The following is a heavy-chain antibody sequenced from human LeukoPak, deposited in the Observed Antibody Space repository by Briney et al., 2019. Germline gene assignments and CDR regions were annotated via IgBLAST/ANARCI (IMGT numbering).Heavy chain of an antibody. CDR1: GGSFSGYY. J-gene: IGHJ4*02. V-gene: IGHV4-34*01. CDR2: INHSGST. Sequence: SETLSLTCAVYGGSFSGYYWSWIRQPPGKGLEWIGEINHSGSTNYNPSLKSRVTIPVDTSKNQFSLKLSSVTAADTAVYYCASSRWPTGPDYWGQGTLVTVSS. CDR3: ASSRWPTGPDY. D-gene: IGHD4-23*01.